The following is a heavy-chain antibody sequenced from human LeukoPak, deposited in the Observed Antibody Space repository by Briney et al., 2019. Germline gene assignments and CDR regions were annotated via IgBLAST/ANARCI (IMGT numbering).Heavy chain of an antibody. Sequence: SETLSLTCTVSGGSVSSRSYYWSWIRQPPGKGLEWIGYIYYSGSTNYNPSLKSRVTISVDTSKNQFSLKLSSVTAADTAVYYCARGHSYSYDFWSGITSYDAFDIWGQGTMVTVSS. CDR2: IYYSGST. J-gene: IGHJ3*02. CDR1: GGSVSSRSYY. D-gene: IGHD3-3*01. CDR3: ARGHSYSYDFWSGITSYDAFDI. V-gene: IGHV4-61*01.